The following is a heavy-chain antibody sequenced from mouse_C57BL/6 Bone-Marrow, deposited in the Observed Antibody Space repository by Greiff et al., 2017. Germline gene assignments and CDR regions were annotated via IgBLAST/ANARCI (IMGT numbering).Heavy chain of an antibody. J-gene: IGHJ2*01. CDR1: GYTFPSYW. Sequence: VKLQESGAELVMPGASVKLSCKASGYTFPSYWMHWVKQRPGQGLEWIGEIDPSDSYTNYNQKFKGKSTLTVDKSASTAYMQLSSLTSEDAAVYYCAREGYYGSSLYYFDYWGQGTTLTVSS. D-gene: IGHD1-1*01. CDR3: AREGYYGSSLYYFDY. CDR2: IDPSDSYT. V-gene: IGHV1-69*01.